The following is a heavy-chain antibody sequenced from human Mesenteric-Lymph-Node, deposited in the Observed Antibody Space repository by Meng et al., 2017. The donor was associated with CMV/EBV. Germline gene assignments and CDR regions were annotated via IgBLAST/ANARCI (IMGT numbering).Heavy chain of an antibody. D-gene: IGHD2-2*01. CDR2: ITGTGKT. CDR1: GFNDYV. Sequence: SCASSGFNDYVMNWVRQAPGKGLQWVSAITGTGKTYYADSVKGRFTISRDKSKNALYLQMISLGGEDSATYYCANCRRSTLCYVGFDFWGRGTLVTVSS. CDR3: ANCRRSTLCYVGFDF. V-gene: IGHV3-23*01. J-gene: IGHJ4*02.